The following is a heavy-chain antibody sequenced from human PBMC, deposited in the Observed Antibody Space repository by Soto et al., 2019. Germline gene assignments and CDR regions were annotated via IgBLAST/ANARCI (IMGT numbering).Heavy chain of an antibody. Sequence: LSLTCAVSGGSISSGGYSWSWIRQPPGKGLEWIGYIYHSGSTYYNPSLKSRVTISVDRSKNQFSLKLSSVTAADTAVYYCARGRMGHSYGQYSYYYYGMEVWGQGSTVTVSS. J-gene: IGHJ6*02. V-gene: IGHV4-30-2*01. CDR3: ARGRMGHSYGQYSYYYYGMEV. CDR2: IYHSGST. D-gene: IGHD5-18*01. CDR1: GGSISSGGYS.